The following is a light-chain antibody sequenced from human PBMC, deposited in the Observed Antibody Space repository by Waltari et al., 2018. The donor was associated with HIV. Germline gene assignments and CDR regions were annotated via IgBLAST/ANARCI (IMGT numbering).Light chain of an antibody. V-gene: IGKV1-NL1*01. CDR1: QGLGNS. CDR3: QQYLNGPLT. CDR2: GAS. J-gene: IGKJ4*01. Sequence: DIQMTQSPSSLSASVGDRVSITCRASQGLGNSLAWYQQKLGNAPKCLLYGASRLESGVPSRFSGSGSGTDFTLTIDNLQPEDFATYYCQQYLNGPLTFGGGTKVEI.